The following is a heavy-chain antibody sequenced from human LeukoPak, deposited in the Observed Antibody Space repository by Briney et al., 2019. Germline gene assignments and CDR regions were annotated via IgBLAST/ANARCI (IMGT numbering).Heavy chain of an antibody. V-gene: IGHV4-59*01. CDR2: VYYSGST. CDR3: ARDGTGPIRYFDL. CDR1: GGFISSYY. J-gene: IGHJ2*01. Sequence: KPSETLSLTCTVSGGFISSYYWSCIRQSPGKGLERIGYVYYSGSTNCNPSLKSRVTISVDTSKNQFSLRLSSVTAAGTAVYYCARDGTGPIRYFDLWGRGTLVTVSS.